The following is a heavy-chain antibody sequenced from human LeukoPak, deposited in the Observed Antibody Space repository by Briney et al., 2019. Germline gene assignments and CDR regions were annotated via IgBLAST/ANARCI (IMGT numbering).Heavy chain of an antibody. V-gene: IGHV3-23*01. CDR3: AKGGKWDVTPFDY. CDR2: ISGGGGST. J-gene: IGHJ4*02. Sequence: GGSLRLSCAASGFTFTSYSVNWDRQAPGKGLEWVSTISGGGGSTYYADSVKGRFTISRDNSKNTLYLQVNSLRAEDTAVYYCAKGGKWDVTPFDYWGQGTLVTVSS. D-gene: IGHD1-26*01. CDR1: GFTFTSYS.